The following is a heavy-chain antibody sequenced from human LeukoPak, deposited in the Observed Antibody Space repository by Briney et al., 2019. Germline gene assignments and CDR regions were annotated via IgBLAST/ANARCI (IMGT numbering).Heavy chain of an antibody. Sequence: GGSLRLSCAASGFTFSTYSMNWVRQAPGKGREWVSYISRSSTTIFYADSVKGRFTVSSENAKNSMYLQMNSLTDEDTAVYFCAPHPIDYWGRGTLVTVSS. J-gene: IGHJ4*02. V-gene: IGHV3-48*02. CDR3: APHPIDY. CDR1: GFTFSTYS. CDR2: ISRSSTTI.